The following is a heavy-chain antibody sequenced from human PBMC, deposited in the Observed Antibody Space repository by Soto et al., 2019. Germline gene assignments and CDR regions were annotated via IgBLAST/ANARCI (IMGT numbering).Heavy chain of an antibody. V-gene: IGHV4-31*03. Sequence: QVQLQESGPGLVKPSQTLSLTCTVSGGSISSGGYYWSWIRQHPGKGLEWIGYIYYRGSTYYNPSLKSRGTISVDTSKNHISLKLSSVTAADTAVYYCARGSVVAATLFDYWGQGTLVTVSS. CDR1: GGSISSGGYY. D-gene: IGHD2-15*01. CDR3: ARGSVVAATLFDY. CDR2: IYYRGST. J-gene: IGHJ4*02.